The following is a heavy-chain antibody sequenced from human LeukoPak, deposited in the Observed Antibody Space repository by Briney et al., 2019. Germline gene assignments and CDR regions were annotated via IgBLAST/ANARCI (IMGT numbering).Heavy chain of an antibody. CDR2: IYYSGST. V-gene: IGHV4-39*01. J-gene: IGHJ5*02. Sequence: GSLRLSCAASGFTVSSNYMSWVRQPPGKGLEWIGSIYYSGSTYYNPSLKSRVTISVDTSKNQFSLKLSSVTAADTAVYYCARQAIVVVPAAPPDWFDPWGQGTLVTVSS. CDR1: GFTVSSNY. CDR3: ARQAIVVVPAAPPDWFDP. D-gene: IGHD2-2*01.